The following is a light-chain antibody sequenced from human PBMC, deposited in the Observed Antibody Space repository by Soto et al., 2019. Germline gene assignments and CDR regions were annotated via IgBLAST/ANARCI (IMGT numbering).Light chain of an antibody. CDR1: SSDVGAFNY. Sequence: QSVLTQPASVSGSPGQSITISCSGTSSDVGAFNYVSWYQHHPGKAPKLLIYEVTNRPSGVSNRFSGSKSGNTASLTISGLHAEDEADYYCSSYTSISTLVFGLGIKVTVL. J-gene: IGLJ1*01. CDR3: SSYTSISTLV. CDR2: EVT. V-gene: IGLV2-14*01.